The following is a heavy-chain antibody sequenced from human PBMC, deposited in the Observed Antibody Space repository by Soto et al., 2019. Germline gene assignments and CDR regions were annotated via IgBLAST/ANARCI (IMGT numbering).Heavy chain of an antibody. V-gene: IGHV3-30*18. CDR1: GFTFSSYG. D-gene: IGHD3-22*01. CDR2: ISYDGSNK. Sequence: QVQLVESGGGVVQPGRSLRLSCAASGFTFSSYGMHWVRQAPGEGLEWVAVISYDGSNKYYADSVQGPFTISRDNSNNTRHLQIICLRAEDTAVYYCAKARAYYYDSSALGDYWAQGTLVTVSS. CDR3: AKARAYYYDSSALGDY. J-gene: IGHJ4*02.